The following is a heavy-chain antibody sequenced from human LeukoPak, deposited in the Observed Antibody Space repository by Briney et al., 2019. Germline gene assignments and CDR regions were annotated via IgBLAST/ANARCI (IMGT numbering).Heavy chain of an antibody. CDR2: ISGSGGST. Sequence: GGSLRLSCAASGFTFSSYAMNWVRQAPGMGLRWVSAISGSGGSTYYADSVKGRFTISRDNSKNTLYLQMNSLRAEDTAVYYCARHPQYYYDSSAYWNYWGQGTLVTVSS. CDR1: GFTFSSYA. CDR3: ARHPQYYYDSSAYWNY. J-gene: IGHJ4*02. D-gene: IGHD3-22*01. V-gene: IGHV3-23*01.